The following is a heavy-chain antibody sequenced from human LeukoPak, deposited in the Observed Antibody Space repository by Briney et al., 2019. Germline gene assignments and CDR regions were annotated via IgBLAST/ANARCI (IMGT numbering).Heavy chain of an antibody. CDR2: IRAYGKEG. CDR1: VLTFSNYL. J-gene: IGHJ3*01. D-gene: IGHD3-16*01. CDR3: PRDPYNAGGYAVFEL. Sequence: GWSVILSCAASVLTFSNYLMTWVGQIPGKGVAGVANIRAYGKEGKYVDSVESRVIISSDNARNSVHPEMNGLSGRGEGRYYCPRDPYNAGGYAVFELWGQGSMVTVSS. V-gene: IGHV3-7*03.